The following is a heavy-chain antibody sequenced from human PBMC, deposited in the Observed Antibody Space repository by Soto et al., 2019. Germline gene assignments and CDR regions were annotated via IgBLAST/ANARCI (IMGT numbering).Heavy chain of an antibody. CDR3: ARESYEGKYGMDV. CDR2: IGTAGDT. CDR1: GFTFSSYD. J-gene: IGHJ6*02. D-gene: IGHD3-22*01. V-gene: IGHV3-13*01. Sequence: EVQLVESGGGLVQPGGSLRLSCAASGFTFSSYDMHWVRQATGKGLEWVSAIGTAGDTYYPGSVKGRFTISRENAKNSLYLQLNSLRAEDTAVYYCARESYEGKYGMDVWGQGTTVTVSS.